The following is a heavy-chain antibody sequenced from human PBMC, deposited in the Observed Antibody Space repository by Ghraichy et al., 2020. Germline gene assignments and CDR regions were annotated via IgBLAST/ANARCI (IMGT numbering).Heavy chain of an antibody. CDR1: GFTFSTYA. CDR2: IYSGGST. D-gene: IGHD3-9*01. Sequence: GGSLRLSCAGSGFTFSTYAMSWVRQAPGKGLEWVSVIYSGGSTYYADSVKGRFTISRDNSKNTLYLQMNSLRAEDTAVYYCARHSVLRYFDWLTGMDVWGQGTTVTVSS. CDR3: ARHSVLRYFDWLTGMDV. J-gene: IGHJ6*02. V-gene: IGHV3-66*04.